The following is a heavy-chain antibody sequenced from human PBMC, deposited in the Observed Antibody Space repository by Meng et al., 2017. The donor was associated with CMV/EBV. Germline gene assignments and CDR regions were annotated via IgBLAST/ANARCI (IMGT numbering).Heavy chain of an antibody. V-gene: IGHV4-34*01. CDR3: ARRPLYIVVVPAARNWFDP. D-gene: IGHD2-2*01. CDR1: GGSFSGSY. CDR2: INHSGST. J-gene: IGHJ5*02. Sequence: SQTLSLTCAVYGGSFSGSYWSWSRQPPGKGLEWIGEINHSGSTNYNPSLKSRVTISVDTSKNQFSLKLSSVTAADTAVYYCARRPLYIVVVPAARNWFDPWGQGTLVTVSS.